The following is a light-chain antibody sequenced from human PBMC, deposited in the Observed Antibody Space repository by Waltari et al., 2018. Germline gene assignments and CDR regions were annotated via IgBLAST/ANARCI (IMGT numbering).Light chain of an antibody. CDR2: KAS. J-gene: IGKJ2*01. CDR1: QSISSW. CDR3: QQYSSFST. V-gene: IGKV1-5*03. Sequence: DIQMTQSPSTLSASVGERVTITCRASQSISSWLAWYQQKPGEAPTLLIYKASTLESGVPSRFSSSGSGTEFSLSISSLQPNDFATYYCQQYSSFSTFGQGTKLEIK.